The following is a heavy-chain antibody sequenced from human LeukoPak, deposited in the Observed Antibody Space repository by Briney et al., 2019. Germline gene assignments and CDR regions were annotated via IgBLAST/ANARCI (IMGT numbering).Heavy chain of an antibody. V-gene: IGHV3-11*05. Sequence: GGSLRLSCAASGFTFSDYYMSWIRQAPEKGLEWVSYISSSSTYTDYADSVKGRFTISRDNAKNSLFLQMNSLRAEDTAMYYCARETYGRFDYWGQGTLVTVSS. CDR3: ARETYGRFDY. D-gene: IGHD4-17*01. CDR2: ISSSSTYT. CDR1: GFTFSDYY. J-gene: IGHJ4*02.